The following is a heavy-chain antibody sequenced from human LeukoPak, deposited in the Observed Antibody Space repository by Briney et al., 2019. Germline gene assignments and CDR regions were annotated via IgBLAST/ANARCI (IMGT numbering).Heavy chain of an antibody. Sequence: ASVKVSCKASGYTFTSYGISRVRQAPGQGLEWMGWISAYNGNTNYAQKLQGRVTMTTDTSTSTAYMELRSLRSDDTAVYYCARGPGGRSGYYPLEDYYYYYYMDVWGKGTTVTVSS. CDR3: ARGPGGRSGYYPLEDYYYYYYMDV. D-gene: IGHD3-22*01. V-gene: IGHV1-18*01. CDR2: ISAYNGNT. J-gene: IGHJ6*03. CDR1: GYTFTSYG.